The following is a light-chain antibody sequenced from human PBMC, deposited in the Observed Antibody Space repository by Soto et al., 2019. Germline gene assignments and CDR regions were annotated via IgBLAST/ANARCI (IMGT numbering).Light chain of an antibody. CDR2: SAS. J-gene: IGKJ2*01. CDR1: QDINKF. CDR3: QQLKTYPYT. V-gene: IGKV1-9*01. Sequence: IQLTQSPSSLSASVGDRVTVTCRASQDINKFLAWFQQKPGKAPNLLIFSASTLQSAVPSRFSGGGSGTDFTLTIDSLQPEDFATYYCQQLKTYPYTFGHETKLEIK.